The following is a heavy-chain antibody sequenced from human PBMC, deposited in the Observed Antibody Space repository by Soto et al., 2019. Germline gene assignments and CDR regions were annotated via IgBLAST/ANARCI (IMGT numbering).Heavy chain of an antibody. CDR1: GFTFSNAW. J-gene: IGHJ6*02. D-gene: IGHD3-3*01. V-gene: IGHV3-15*07. Sequence: GGSLRLSCAASGFTFSNAWMNWVRQAPGKGLEWVGRIKSKTDGGTTDYAAPVKGRFTISRDDSKNTLYLQMNSLKTEDTAVYYCVRMVGFLEWLLLDYYYGMDVWGQGTTVTVSS. CDR2: IKSKTDGGTT. CDR3: VRMVGFLEWLLLDYYYGMDV.